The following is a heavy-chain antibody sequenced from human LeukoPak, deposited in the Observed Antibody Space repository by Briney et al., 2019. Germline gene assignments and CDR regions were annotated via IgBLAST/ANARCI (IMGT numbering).Heavy chain of an antibody. CDR3: ARDLGRDGYNYYS. V-gene: IGHV1-2*06. CDR1: GYTFTGCY. D-gene: IGHD5-24*01. J-gene: IGHJ4*02. Sequence: ASVKVSCKASGYTFTGCYMHWVRQAPGQGLEWMGRINPNSGGTNYAQKFQGRVTMTRDPSISTAYMEVSSLRSDDTAVYYCARDLGRDGYNYYSWGQGTLVTVSS. CDR2: INPNSGGT.